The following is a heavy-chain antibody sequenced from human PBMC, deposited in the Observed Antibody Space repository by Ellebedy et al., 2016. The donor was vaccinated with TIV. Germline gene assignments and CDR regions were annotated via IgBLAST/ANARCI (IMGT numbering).Heavy chain of an antibody. V-gene: IGHV1-24*01. CDR3: ATRTARPIYYYYYGMDV. Sequence: ASVKVSCKVSGYTLTELSMHWVRQAPGKGLEWMGGFDPEDGETIYARKFQGRVTMTEDTSTDTAYMELSSLRSEDTAVYYCATRTARPIYYYYYGMDVWGQGTTVTVSS. CDR1: GYTLTELS. J-gene: IGHJ6*02. CDR2: FDPEDGET. D-gene: IGHD6-6*01.